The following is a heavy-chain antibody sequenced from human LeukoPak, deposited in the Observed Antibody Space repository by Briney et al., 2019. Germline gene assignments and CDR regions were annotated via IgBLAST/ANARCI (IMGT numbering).Heavy chain of an antibody. D-gene: IGHD6-19*01. V-gene: IGHV3-23*01. CDR1: GFTFSSYA. J-gene: IGHJ4*02. CDR3: AKASPGVGGSGWRQTIDY. Sequence: GGSLRLSCAASGFTFSSYAMSWVHQAPGKGLEWVSAISGSGGSTYYADPVKGRFTISRDNSKNTLYLQMNSLRAEDTAVYYGAKASPGVGGSGWRQTIDYWGQGTLVTVSS. CDR2: ISGSGGST.